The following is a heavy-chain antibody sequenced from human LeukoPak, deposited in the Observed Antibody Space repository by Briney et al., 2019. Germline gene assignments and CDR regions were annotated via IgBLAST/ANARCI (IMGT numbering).Heavy chain of an antibody. Sequence: SETLSLTCAVYGGSFSGYYWSWIRQPPGKGLEWIGEINHSGSTNYNPSLKSRVTISVDTSKNQFSLKLSSVTAADTAVYYCATQPASRGLRYYYYMDVWGTGTTVTVSS. CDR2: INHSGST. CDR1: GGSFSGYY. V-gene: IGHV4-34*01. J-gene: IGHJ6*03. D-gene: IGHD3-10*01. CDR3: ATQPASRGLRYYYYMDV.